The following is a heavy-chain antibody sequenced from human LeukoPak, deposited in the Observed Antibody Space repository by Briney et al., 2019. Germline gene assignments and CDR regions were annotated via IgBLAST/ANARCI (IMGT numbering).Heavy chain of an antibody. D-gene: IGHD3-22*01. CDR1: GFTFSSYA. J-gene: IGHJ6*02. CDR3: ARDTSSGYYEVYYYGMDV. CDR2: IWYDGGNK. V-gene: IGHV3-33*08. Sequence: GGSLRLSCAASGFTFSSYAMHWVRQAPGKGLEWVAVIWYDGGNKYYADSVKGRFTISRDNSKNTLYLQMNSLRAEDTAVYYCARDTSSGYYEVYYYGMDVWGQGTTVTVSS.